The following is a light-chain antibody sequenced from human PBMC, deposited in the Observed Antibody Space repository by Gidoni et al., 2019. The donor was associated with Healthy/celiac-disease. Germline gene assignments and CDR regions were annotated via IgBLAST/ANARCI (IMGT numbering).Light chain of an antibody. J-gene: IGKJ2*01. V-gene: IGKV2-28*01. CDR3: MRVLQMYT. CDR1: QSLLHSNGYNY. CDR2: FGA. Sequence: DIVMTQSPLSLPVTPGEPASISCRSSQSLLHSNGYNYLDWYLQKQGQSPQLLIYFGANRASGVPDRFSGSGSGTDFTMNIRVVEADDVGGYCWMRVLQMYTFGHGTKLEIK.